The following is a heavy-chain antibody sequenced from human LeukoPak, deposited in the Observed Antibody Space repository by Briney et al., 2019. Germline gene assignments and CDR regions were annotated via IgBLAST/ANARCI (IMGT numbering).Heavy chain of an antibody. V-gene: IGHV4-34*01. J-gene: IGHJ4*02. CDR3: ARATGSNFDY. Sequence: PSETLSLTCAVYGGSFSGYYWSWIRQPPGKGLEWIGEINHSRSTNYNPSLKSRVTIAVDTSKNQFSLKLTSVTAADTAVYYCARATGSNFDYWGQGTLVTVSS. CDR2: INHSRST. D-gene: IGHD1-1*01. CDR1: GGSFSGYY.